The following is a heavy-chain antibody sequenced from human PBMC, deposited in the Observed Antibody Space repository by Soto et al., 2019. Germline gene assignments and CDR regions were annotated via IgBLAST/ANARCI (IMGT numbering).Heavy chain of an antibody. Sequence: QVQLVESGGGVVQPGRSLRLSCAASGFTFSSYGMHWVRQAPGKGLEWVAVIWYDGSNKYYADSVKGRFTISRDNSKNTLYLQMNSLRAEDTAVYYCARDNSLPPRGIAAAGIFDPWGQGTLVTVSS. CDR2: IWYDGSNK. CDR1: GFTFSSYG. D-gene: IGHD6-13*01. J-gene: IGHJ5*02. V-gene: IGHV3-33*01. CDR3: ARDNSLPPRGIAAAGIFDP.